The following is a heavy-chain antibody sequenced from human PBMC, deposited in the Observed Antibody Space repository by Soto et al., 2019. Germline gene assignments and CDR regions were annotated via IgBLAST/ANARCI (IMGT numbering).Heavy chain of an antibody. CDR3: ARVLGVAGGFDP. D-gene: IGHD2-15*01. CDR1: AGSISNYH. Sequence: NPSETLSLTCSVSAGSISNYHWSWIRQPPGKGLEWIGYIFYTGKTNYNPSLKSRVTISLDTSKNQFSLRLDSVTAADTAVYYCARVLGVAGGFDPWGQGTLVTVSS. J-gene: IGHJ5*02. V-gene: IGHV4-59*01. CDR2: IFYTGKT.